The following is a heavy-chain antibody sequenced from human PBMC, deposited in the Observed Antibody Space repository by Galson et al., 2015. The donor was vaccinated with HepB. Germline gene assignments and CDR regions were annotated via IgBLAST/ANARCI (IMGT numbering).Heavy chain of an antibody. CDR2: ISAYNGNT. V-gene: IGHV1-18*04. Sequence: SVKVSCKASGYTFTSYGISWVRQAPGQGLEWMGWISAYNGNTNYAQKLQGRVTMTTDTSTSTAYMELRSLRSDDTAVYYCARDGIVVVPAAIGGDAFDIWGQGTMVTVSS. CDR3: ARDGIVVVPAAIGGDAFDI. J-gene: IGHJ3*02. CDR1: GYTFTSYG. D-gene: IGHD2-2*01.